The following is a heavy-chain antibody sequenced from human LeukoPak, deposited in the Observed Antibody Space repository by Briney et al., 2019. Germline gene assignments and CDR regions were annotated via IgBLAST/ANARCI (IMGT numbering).Heavy chain of an antibody. V-gene: IGHV3-11*01. CDR2: MSGSGSTI. Sequence: PGGSLRLSCAGSGFPFSNYYMSWIRQAPGKGLEWVSHMSGSGSTIDYADSVKGRFSISRDNTKNSLYLQMNILRAEDTAVYYCARDFDGTYGGTDASDIWGQGTMVTVSS. CDR1: GFPFSNYY. J-gene: IGHJ3*02. D-gene: IGHD3-9*01. CDR3: ARDFDGTYGGTDASDI.